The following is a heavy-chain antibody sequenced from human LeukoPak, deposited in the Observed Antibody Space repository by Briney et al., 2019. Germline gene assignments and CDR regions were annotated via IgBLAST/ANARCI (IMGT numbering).Heavy chain of an antibody. CDR3: ARDRGSSWSLFDY. Sequence: GGSLRLSCAASGFTFSSYAMHWVRQAPGKGLEWVAAISYDGSNKYYADSVKGRFTISRDNSKNTLYLQMNSLRAEDTAVYYCARDRGSSWSLFDYWGQGTLVTVSS. CDR2: ISYDGSNK. V-gene: IGHV3-30-3*01. D-gene: IGHD6-13*01. CDR1: GFTFSSYA. J-gene: IGHJ4*02.